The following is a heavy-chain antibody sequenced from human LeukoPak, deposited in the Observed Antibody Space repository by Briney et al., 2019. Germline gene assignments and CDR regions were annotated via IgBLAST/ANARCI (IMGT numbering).Heavy chain of an antibody. CDR2: ISSDGSST. CDR1: GFTFSSYW. D-gene: IGHD1-26*01. V-gene: IGHV3-74*01. CDR3: ARGGLWRGSSLDY. Sequence: GGSLRLSCAASGFTFSSYWMHWVRQAPGKGLVWVSRISSDGSSTNYADSVKGRFTISRDNARNTVYLQMNSLRADDTAVYYCARGGLWRGSSLDYWGQGTLVTVSS. J-gene: IGHJ4*02.